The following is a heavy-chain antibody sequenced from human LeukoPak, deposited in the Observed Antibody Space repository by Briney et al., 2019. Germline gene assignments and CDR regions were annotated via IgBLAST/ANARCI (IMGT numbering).Heavy chain of an antibody. CDR3: ATRPPYCSSTSCYQYDY. Sequence: SVKVSCKASGGTFSSSAISWVRQAPGQGLEWMGGIIPIFGTANYAQKFQGRVTITTDESTSTAYMELSSLRSDDTAVYYCATRPPYCSSTSCYQYDYWGQGTLVTVSS. J-gene: IGHJ4*02. CDR2: IIPIFGTA. D-gene: IGHD2-2*01. CDR1: GGTFSSSA. V-gene: IGHV1-69*05.